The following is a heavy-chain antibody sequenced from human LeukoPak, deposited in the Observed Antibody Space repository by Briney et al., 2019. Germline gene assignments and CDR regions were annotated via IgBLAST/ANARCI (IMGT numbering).Heavy chain of an antibody. CDR3: VKSLYSYDSSGYYGDFDY. CDR1: GFTFSSYA. Sequence: GGSLRLSCSASGFTFSSYAMHWVRQAPGKGLEYVSAISSSGGSSYYADSVKGRFTISGDNSQNTLYLQMSSLRAEDTAVYYCVKSLYSYDSSGYYGDFDYWGQGTLVTVSS. V-gene: IGHV3-64D*06. J-gene: IGHJ4*02. D-gene: IGHD3-22*01. CDR2: ISSSGGSS.